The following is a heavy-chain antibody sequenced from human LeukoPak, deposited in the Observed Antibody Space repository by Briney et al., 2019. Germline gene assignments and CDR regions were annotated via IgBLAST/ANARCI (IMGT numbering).Heavy chain of an antibody. CDR1: GGSFSGYY. CDR3: ARGGGYDYYYYHGMDV. J-gene: IGHJ6*02. CDR2: IYTSGST. D-gene: IGHD3-22*01. V-gene: IGHV4-59*10. Sequence: SETLSLTCAVYGGSFSGYYWSWIRQPPGKGLEWIGRIYTSGSTNYNPSLKSRVTMSVDTSKNQFSLKLSSVTAADTAVYYCARGGGYDYYYYHGMDVWGQGTTVTVSS.